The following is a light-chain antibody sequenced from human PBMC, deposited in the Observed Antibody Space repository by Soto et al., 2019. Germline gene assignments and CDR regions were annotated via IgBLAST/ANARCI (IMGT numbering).Light chain of an antibody. CDR1: TGAVTSGHF. J-gene: IGLJ1*01. Sequence: QAVVTQESSLTVSRGGTVTLTCASSTGAVTSGHFTSWFQLKHGQAPRPLIHSTTEKHSWTPDRFSGSLLGAKAALTLSGAQPEDEADYYRVLYHGGTHVFGSGTKVTVL. V-gene: IGLV7-43*01. CDR2: STT. CDR3: VLYHGGTHV.